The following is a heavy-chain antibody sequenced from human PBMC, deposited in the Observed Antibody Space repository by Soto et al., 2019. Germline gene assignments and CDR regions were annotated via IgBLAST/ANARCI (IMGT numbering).Heavy chain of an antibody. V-gene: IGHV3-30-3*01. CDR1: GFTFSSYA. CDR3: ARERITMIVVVTLGY. D-gene: IGHD3-22*01. J-gene: IGHJ4*02. Sequence: GSLRLSCAASGFTFSSYAMHWVRQAPGKGLEWVAVISYDGSNKYYADSVKGRFTISRDNSKNTLYLQMNSLRAEDTAVYYCARERITMIVVVTLGYWGQGTLVTVSS. CDR2: ISYDGSNK.